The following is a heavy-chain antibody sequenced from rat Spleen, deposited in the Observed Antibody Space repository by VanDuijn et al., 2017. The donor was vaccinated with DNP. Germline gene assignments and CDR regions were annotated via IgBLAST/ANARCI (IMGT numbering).Heavy chain of an antibody. D-gene: IGHD1-2*01. V-gene: IGHV5-41*01. J-gene: IGHJ2*01. CDR3: ARGGSSYIGARWFAY. Sequence: EVQLVESGGGLVQPGSSLKVSCVASGFTFSSYVMHWFRQAPENGIEWLAFINTYSSNIHYAETVKGRFTISRENAKTTLYLQMNSLKSEDTATYYCARGGSSYIGARWFAYWGQGVMVTVSS. CDR1: GFTFSSYV. CDR2: INTYSSNI.